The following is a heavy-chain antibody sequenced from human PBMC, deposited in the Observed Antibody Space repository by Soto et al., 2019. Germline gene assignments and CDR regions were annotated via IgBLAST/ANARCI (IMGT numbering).Heavy chain of an antibody. J-gene: IGHJ4*02. CDR1: GFIVSSNY. V-gene: IGHV3-53*01. Sequence: GSLRLSCAASGFIVSSNYMNWVRQAPGKGLEWVSAMYSSGSTSYADSVKGRFTISRDNSKNTLYLQMNSLRAEDTAVYYCAKFNWNYGEVFDCWGQGTLVTVSS. D-gene: IGHD1-7*01. CDR3: AKFNWNYGEVFDC. CDR2: MYSSGST.